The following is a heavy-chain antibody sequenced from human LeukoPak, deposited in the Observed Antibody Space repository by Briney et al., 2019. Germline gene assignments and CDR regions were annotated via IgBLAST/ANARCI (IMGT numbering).Heavy chain of an antibody. CDR2: IKSKTGGGTT. J-gene: IGHJ3*01. D-gene: IGHD3-9*01. V-gene: IGHV3-15*01. CDR3: ARDWYHAFDF. Sequence: GGSLRLSCAASGFTFSSYAMSWVRQAPGKGLEWVGRIKSKTGGGTTDYAAPVKGRFTISRDDSKNTVYLQMNSLKSEDTAVYYCARDWYHAFDFWGQGTMVTVSS. CDR1: GFTFSSYA.